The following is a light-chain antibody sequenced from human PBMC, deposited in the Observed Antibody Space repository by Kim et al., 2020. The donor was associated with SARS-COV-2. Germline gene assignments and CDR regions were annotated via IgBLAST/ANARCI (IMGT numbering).Light chain of an antibody. CDR3: QAWDSSTAV. J-gene: IGLJ1*01. CDR2: QDS. CDR1: KLGDKY. Sequence: SYELTQPPSVSVFPGQTASITCSGDKLGDKYACWYQQKPGQSPVLVIYQDSKRPSGIPERFSGSNSWNTATLTISGTQAMDEADYYCQAWDSSTAVFGTGTKVTVL. V-gene: IGLV3-1*01.